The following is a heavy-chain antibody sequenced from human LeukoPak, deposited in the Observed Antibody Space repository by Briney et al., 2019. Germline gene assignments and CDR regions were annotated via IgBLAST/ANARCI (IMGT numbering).Heavy chain of an antibody. V-gene: IGHV3-53*01. Sequence: GGSLRLSCAASGFIVSTKYMSWVRQAPGKGLEWVSLIYNNGNRHYADSVKGRFTISRDNSKNTVYLQMNSLEVDDTAVYYCARVGGDPVNYWGQGTLVTVSS. CDR2: IYNNGNR. CDR1: GFIVSTKY. D-gene: IGHD4-17*01. CDR3: ARVGGDPVNY. J-gene: IGHJ4*02.